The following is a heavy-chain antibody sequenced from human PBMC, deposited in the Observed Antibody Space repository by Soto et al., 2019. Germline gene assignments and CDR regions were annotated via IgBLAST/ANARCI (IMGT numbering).Heavy chain of an antibody. V-gene: IGHV4-39*01. CDR2: IYYSGST. J-gene: IGHJ6*02. CDR3: ARHTRSGFITTFGVVPYYYGMDV. CDR1: GGSISSSSYY. D-gene: IGHD3-3*01. Sequence: SETLSLTCTVSGGSISSSSYYWGWIRQPPGKGLEWIGSIYYSGSTYYNPSLKSRVTISVDTSKNQFSLKLSSVTAADTAVYYCARHTRSGFITTFGVVPYYYGMDVWGQGTTVTVSS.